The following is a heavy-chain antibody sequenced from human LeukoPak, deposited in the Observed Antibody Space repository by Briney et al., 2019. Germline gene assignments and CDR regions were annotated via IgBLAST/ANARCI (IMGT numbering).Heavy chain of an antibody. CDR2: IYYSCNT. D-gene: IGHD6-6*01. V-gene: IGHV4-39*02. J-gene: IGHJ4*02. CDR1: GGSISSSSHH. CDR3: TREYSSSSDY. Sequence: PSETLSLTCTVSGGSISSSSHHWSWVRQPPGKGLEWIGSIYYSCNTYYNPSLKSRVTISVDTSKNQISLKLTSVTAADTAVYYCTREYSSSSDYWGQGTLVTVSS.